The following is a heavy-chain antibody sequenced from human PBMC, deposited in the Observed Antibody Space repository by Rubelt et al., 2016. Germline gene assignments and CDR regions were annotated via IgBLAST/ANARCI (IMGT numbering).Heavy chain of an antibody. CDR1: GYTFTSYG. D-gene: IGHD6-13*01. CDR3: GRDTRYSSSSNFDY. V-gene: IGHV1-18*01. Sequence: QVQLVQSGAEVKKPGASVKVSCKASGYTFTSYGISWVRQAPGQGLEWMGWISAYNGNTNYAQKPRGRDTMTTDTPASTAYMELRGLSSDDPAVYYCGRDTRYSSSSNFDYWGQGTLVTVSS. J-gene: IGHJ4*02. CDR2: ISAYNGNT.